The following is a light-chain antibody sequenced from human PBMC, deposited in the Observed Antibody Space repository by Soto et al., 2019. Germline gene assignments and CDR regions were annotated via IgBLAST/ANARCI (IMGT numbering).Light chain of an antibody. CDR2: DVT. CDR3: TSRTRTNTLE. CDR1: SSDVGGYTY. J-gene: IGLJ2*01. Sequence: QSVLTQPASVSGSPGQSIIISCTGTSSDVGGYTYVSWYQQHPGKAPKLMIYDVTNRPSGISNRFSGSRSGNTASLTISGLQADDEADYYCTSRTRTNTLEIGGGTKLTVL. V-gene: IGLV2-14*03.